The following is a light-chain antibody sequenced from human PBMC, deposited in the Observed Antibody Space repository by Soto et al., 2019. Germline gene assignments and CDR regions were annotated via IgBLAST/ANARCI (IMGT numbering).Light chain of an antibody. CDR3: QQYITAPET. V-gene: IGKV3-20*01. CDR1: QSVSSNY. J-gene: IGKJ1*01. CDR2: GAS. Sequence: IGLTQSPGTLSLSPGERATLSCRASQSVSSNYLAWYQQKPGQAPRLLIYGASSRATGNPDRFSGSGSGTDFTLTISRLEPEDFAVYHCQQYITAPETFGQGTKVEIK.